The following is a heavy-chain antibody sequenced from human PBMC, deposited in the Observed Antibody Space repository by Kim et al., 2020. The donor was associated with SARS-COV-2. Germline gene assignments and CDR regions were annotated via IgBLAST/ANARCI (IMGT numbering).Heavy chain of an antibody. J-gene: IGHJ6*03. D-gene: IGHD3-16*01. CDR3: ARAQGGYYYYYMDV. Sequence: SETLSLTCAVSGGSISSSNWWSWVRQPPGKGLEWIGEIYHSGSTNYNPSLKSRVTISVDKSKNQFSLKLSSVTAADTAVYYCARAQGGYYYYYMDVWGKGTTVTVSS. CDR2: IYHSGST. CDR1: GGSISSSNW. V-gene: IGHV4-4*02.